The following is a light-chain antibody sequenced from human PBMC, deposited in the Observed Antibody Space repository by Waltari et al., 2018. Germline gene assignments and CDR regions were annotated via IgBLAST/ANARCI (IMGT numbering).Light chain of an antibody. CDR3: QHYVRLPAT. CDR1: QRVRGS. V-gene: IGKV3-20*01. J-gene: IGKJ1*01. CDR2: GAS. Sequence: EIVLTQSPGTLSLSPGERATLYCRASQRVRGSLAWYQQKAGQAPRLLIYGASSRATGIPDRFSGSGSGTDFSLTISRLEPEDFAVYYCQHYVRLPATFGQGTKVEI.